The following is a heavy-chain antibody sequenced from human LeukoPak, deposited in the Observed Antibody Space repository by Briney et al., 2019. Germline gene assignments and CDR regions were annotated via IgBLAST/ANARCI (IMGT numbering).Heavy chain of an antibody. CDR2: IKQDGSEK. V-gene: IGHV3-7*02. J-gene: IGHJ5*02. CDR1: GFTFSNYW. CDR3: ARAGPPAFDP. Sequence: GGSLRLSCAASGFTFSNYWMSWVRQAPGKGLEWVANIKQDGSEKYFVDSVKGRFTISRDNAKNSLYLQMNSLRAEDTAVYYCARAGPPAFDPWGQGTLVTVSS.